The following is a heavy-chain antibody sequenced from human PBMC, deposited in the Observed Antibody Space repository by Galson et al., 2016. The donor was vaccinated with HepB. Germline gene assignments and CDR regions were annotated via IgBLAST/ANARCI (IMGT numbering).Heavy chain of an antibody. CDR1: GFPFSTYG. D-gene: IGHD6-19*01. J-gene: IGHJ4*02. CDR2: HSGSGGSI. CDR3: AKKSLVAGTATYVFDN. Sequence: SLRLSCAASGFPFSTYGMSCVRQAPGKVPECVSGHSGSGGSICPADPVKGRFTISRDNSKNTLYLQMNSLRADDTAVYYCAKKSLVAGTATYVFDNWGQGTLVTVSS. V-gene: IGHV3-23*01.